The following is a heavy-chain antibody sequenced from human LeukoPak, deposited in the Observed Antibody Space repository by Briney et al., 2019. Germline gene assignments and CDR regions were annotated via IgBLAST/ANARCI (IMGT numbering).Heavy chain of an antibody. V-gene: IGHV1-69*04. J-gene: IGHJ5*02. CDR3: ARLGVDCSSTSCFPVP. CDR2: IIPIFGIA. Sequence: SVKVSCKASGGAFSSYAISWVRQAPGQGLEWMGRIIPIFGIANYAQKFQGRVTITADKSTSTAYMELSSLRSEDTAVYYCARLGVDCSSTSCFPVPWGQGTLVTVSS. D-gene: IGHD2-2*01. CDR1: GGAFSSYA.